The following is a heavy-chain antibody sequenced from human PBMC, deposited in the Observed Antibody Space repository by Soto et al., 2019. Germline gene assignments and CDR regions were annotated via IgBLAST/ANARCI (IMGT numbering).Heavy chain of an antibody. CDR2: IYSIGST. Sequence: KSSETLSLTCTVSGGSISTSDYYWAWIRQPPGKGLEWIGSIYSIGSTYYNPSLESRVTISVDTSKNQFSLRLSSVTDADTAEFYCVSDKHYTHYFDYWGQGTLVTVSS. J-gene: IGHJ4*02. V-gene: IGHV4-39*02. CDR3: VSDKHYTHYFDY. CDR1: GGSISTSDYY. D-gene: IGHD4-4*01.